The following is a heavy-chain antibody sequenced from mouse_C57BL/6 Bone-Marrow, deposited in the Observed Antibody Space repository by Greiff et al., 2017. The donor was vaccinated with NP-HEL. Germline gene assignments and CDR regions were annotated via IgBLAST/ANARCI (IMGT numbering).Heavy chain of an antibody. D-gene: IGHD1-1*01. Sequence: DVHLVESGGGLVKPGGSLKLSCAASGFTFSSYAMSWVRQTPEKRLEWVATISDGGSYTYYPDNVKGRFTISRDNAKNNLYLQMSHLKSDDTAMYYCARGITTVVATGYFDYWGQGTTLTVSS. CDR1: GFTFSSYA. CDR2: ISDGGSYT. V-gene: IGHV5-4*01. CDR3: ARGITTVVATGYFDY. J-gene: IGHJ2*01.